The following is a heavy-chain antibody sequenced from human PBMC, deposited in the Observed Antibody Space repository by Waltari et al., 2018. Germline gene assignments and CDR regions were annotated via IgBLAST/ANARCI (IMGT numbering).Heavy chain of an antibody. J-gene: IGHJ6*02. CDR1: GYSISTVVSF. CDR3: ARDLGHKVDV. CDR2: IYHSGNT. Sequence: QVQLPESGPGLLRPSETLSLTCAVSGYSISTVVSFWGWIRQPPGKGLEWIGSIYHSGNTFYNPSLKRPVTISVDTSKNHFSLTLRSVTAADTAVYFCARDLGHKVDVWGQGTTVTVSS. V-gene: IGHV4-38-2*02. D-gene: IGHD3-16*01.